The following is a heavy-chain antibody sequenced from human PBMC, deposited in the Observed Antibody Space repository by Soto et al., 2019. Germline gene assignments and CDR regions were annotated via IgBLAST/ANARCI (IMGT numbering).Heavy chain of an antibody. D-gene: IGHD2-8*02. CDR2: IAAYNGKT. V-gene: IGHV1-18*01. Sequence: QGELVPSGAEVKKPGASVKVSCRASGYTFTSYGVGWVRQAPGQRPDWMGWIAAYNGKTEYAQNLQGRVIMTTDIHRYRSYMELRRLRVDESAVYYCARVTSLKLSGGEGAYSGIDVWGNGSTVNVSS. CDR1: GYTFTSYG. CDR3: ARVTSLKLSGGEGAYSGIDV. J-gene: IGHJ6*04.